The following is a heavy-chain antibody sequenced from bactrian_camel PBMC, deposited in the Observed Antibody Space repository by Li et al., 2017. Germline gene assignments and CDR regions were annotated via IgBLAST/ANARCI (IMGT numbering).Heavy chain of an antibody. D-gene: IGHD2*01. Sequence: LSCTASSSVSNGCMGWFRQTPGKEREGVATITGDGTASYADSVKGRFTISRDDAKNTVYLQMNSLKPEDTAMYYCAARGPYCYTKLSVRDFTYWGQGTQVTVS. J-gene: IGHJ6*01. CDR3: AARGPYCYTKLSVRDFTY. CDR1: SSVSNGC. CDR2: ITGDGTA. V-gene: IGHV3S53*01.